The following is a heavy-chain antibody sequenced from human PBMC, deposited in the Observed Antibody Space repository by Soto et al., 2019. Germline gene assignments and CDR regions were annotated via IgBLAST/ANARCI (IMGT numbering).Heavy chain of an antibody. CDR3: AREGYSYGSLDY. J-gene: IGHJ4*03. D-gene: IGHD5-18*01. Sequence: PGGSLRLSCAASGFTFRNYPMHRVRQAPGEGLEWVASISKDGSNKNYADSGKDRFTISRDNSKNTLYLQINSLRGGDTAVYHCAREGYSYGSLDYWGQGTLVTVSS. V-gene: IGHV3-30*04. CDR2: ISKDGSNK. CDR1: GFTFRNYP.